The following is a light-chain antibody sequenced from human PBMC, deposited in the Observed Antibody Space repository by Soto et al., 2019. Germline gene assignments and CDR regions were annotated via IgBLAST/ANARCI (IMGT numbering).Light chain of an antibody. CDR1: SSDVGGYNY. CDR2: EVS. V-gene: IGLV2-14*01. Sequence: QSALTQPASVSGSPGQLITISCTGTSSDVGGYNYVSWYQQHPGKAPTLLIYEVSNRASGVSNRFSGSKSGNTASLAISGRQAEDEADYYCSSYTSSSTPYVFGTGTKVTVL. J-gene: IGLJ1*01. CDR3: SSYTSSSTPYV.